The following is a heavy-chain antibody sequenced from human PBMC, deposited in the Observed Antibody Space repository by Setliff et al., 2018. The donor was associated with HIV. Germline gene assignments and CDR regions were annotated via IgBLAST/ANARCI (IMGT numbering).Heavy chain of an antibody. CDR1: GGSFNTRRTK. J-gene: IGHJ5*01. CDR3: VRELLGSGGTVPEVNFFDS. CDR2: IFYFGSV. V-gene: IGHV4-39*07. Sequence: SETLSLTCRVSGGSFNTRRTKWGWIRQSPGKGLEWIGSIFYFGSVTYNPSLKSRPLISIDASKTQFSLNLRSVAAADTAVYYCVRELLGSGGTVPEVNFFDSWGQGTQVTVSS. D-gene: IGHD1-26*01.